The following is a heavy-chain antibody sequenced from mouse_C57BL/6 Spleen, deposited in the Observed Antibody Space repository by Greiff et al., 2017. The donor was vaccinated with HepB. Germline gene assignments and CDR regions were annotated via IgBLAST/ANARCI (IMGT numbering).Heavy chain of an antibody. Sequence: VQVVESGAELVKPGASVKISCKASGYAFSSYWMNWVKQRPGKGLEWIGQIYPGDGDTNYNGKFKGKATLTADKSSSTAYMQLSSLTSEDSAVYFCARGYSFAYWGQGTLVTVSA. V-gene: IGHV1-80*01. CDR1: GYAFSSYW. CDR2: IYPGDGDT. D-gene: IGHD1-2*01. J-gene: IGHJ3*01. CDR3: ARGYSFAY.